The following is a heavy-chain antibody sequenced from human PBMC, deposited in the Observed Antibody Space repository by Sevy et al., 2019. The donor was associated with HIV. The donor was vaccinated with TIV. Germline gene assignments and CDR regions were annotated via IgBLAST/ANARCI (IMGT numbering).Heavy chain of an antibody. CDR2: FDPEDGET. V-gene: IGHV1-24*01. CDR3: ATGPVTSSGMDV. CDR1: GYTLTELS. J-gene: IGHJ6*02. D-gene: IGHD4-4*01. Sequence: ASVKVSGKVSGYTLTELSMHWVRQAPGKGLEWMGGFDPEDGETIYAQKFQGRVTMTEDTSTDTAYMELSSLRSEDTAVYYCATGPVTSSGMDVWGQGTTVTVSS.